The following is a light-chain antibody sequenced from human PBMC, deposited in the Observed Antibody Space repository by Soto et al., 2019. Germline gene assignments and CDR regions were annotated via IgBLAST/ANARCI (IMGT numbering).Light chain of an antibody. CDR2: AAS. Sequence: DIQLTQSPSFLSASVGDRVTITCRASQGISSYLAWYQQKPGKAPKLLIYAASTLQSGVPSRFSGSVSGTEFTLTISSLQPEDFATYYCQQLNSYSFGPGTKVDIK. CDR1: QGISSY. CDR3: QQLNSYS. J-gene: IGKJ3*01. V-gene: IGKV1-9*01.